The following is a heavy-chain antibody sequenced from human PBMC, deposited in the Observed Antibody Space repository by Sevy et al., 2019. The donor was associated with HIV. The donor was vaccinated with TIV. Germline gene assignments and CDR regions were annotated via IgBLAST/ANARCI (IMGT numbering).Heavy chain of an antibody. J-gene: IGHJ3*02. CDR3: ARDLAGQDAFDI. V-gene: IGHV3-33*01. D-gene: IGHD3-16*01. Sequence: GGSLRLSCAASGFTFSNYGMHWVRQAPGKGLEWVAILWYDESNKYYPDSVKGRFTISRDNSDNALYLQLHSLRAADTAVYYCARDLAGQDAFDIWGHGTMVTVSS. CDR2: LWYDESNK. CDR1: GFTFSNYG.